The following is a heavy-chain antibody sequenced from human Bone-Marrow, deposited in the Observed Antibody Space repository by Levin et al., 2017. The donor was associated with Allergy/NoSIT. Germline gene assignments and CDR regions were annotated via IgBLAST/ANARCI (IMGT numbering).Heavy chain of an antibody. D-gene: IGHD3-10*01. CDR2: ISPYHGTA. J-gene: IGHJ4*02. CDR3: AGLGYGTGKYIDH. CDR1: GYTFTSYG. V-gene: IGHV1-18*01. Sequence: GESLKISCKASGYTFTSYGVTWVRQAPGQGLEWMGWISPYHGTANYAQNLQGRVTMTTDPSTNTAYMDLRSLRSDDTAVYYCAGLGYGTGKYIDHWGQGTLVTVSS.